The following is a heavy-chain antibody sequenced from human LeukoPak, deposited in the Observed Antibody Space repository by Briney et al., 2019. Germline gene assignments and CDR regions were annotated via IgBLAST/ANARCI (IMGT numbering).Heavy chain of an antibody. J-gene: IGHJ5*01. Sequence: ASVKVSCKASGYTFTGYYMHWVRQAPGQGPEWMGWINPNSGGTNYAQKFQGRATMTRDTSISTAYMELSRLRSDDTAVYYCARVYYDFWSGYDSWGQGTLVTVSS. V-gene: IGHV1-2*02. D-gene: IGHD3-3*01. CDR1: GYTFTGYY. CDR2: INPNSGGT. CDR3: ARVYYDFWSGYDS.